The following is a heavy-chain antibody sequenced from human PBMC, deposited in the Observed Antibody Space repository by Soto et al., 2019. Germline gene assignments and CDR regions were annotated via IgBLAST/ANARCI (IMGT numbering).Heavy chain of an antibody. CDR2: IYYSGST. V-gene: IGHV4-31*03. Sequence: QVQLQESGPGLVKPSQTLSLTCTVSGGSISSGGYYWSWIRQHPGKGLEWIGYIYYSGSTYYNPSLKSRLTISVDTSKNQFSLKLSSVTAADTAVYYCARLPLPRDLITMIEEYWGQGTLVTVSS. J-gene: IGHJ4*02. CDR1: GGSISSGGYY. D-gene: IGHD3-22*01. CDR3: ARLPLPRDLITMIEEY.